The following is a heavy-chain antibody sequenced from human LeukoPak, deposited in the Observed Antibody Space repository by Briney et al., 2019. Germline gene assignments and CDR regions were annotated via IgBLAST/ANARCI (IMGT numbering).Heavy chain of an antibody. CDR1: GFTFSSYG. CDR2: ISYDGGDK. D-gene: IGHD6-13*01. CDR3: ASTRNVAAADDY. V-gene: IGHV3-30*03. Sequence: PGGSLRLSCAASGFTFSSYGMHWVRQAPGKGLEWVAVISYDGGDKYYTDSVKGRFTISRDNSKNTLYLQMNSLRAEDTAVYYCASTRNVAAADDYWGQGTLVTVSS. J-gene: IGHJ4*02.